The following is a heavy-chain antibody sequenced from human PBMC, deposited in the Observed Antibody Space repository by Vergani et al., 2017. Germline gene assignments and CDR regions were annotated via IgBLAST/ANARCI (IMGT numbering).Heavy chain of an antibody. CDR2: SKSKSDGGTT. J-gene: IGHJ6*02. CDR1: GFTFSHVW. V-gene: IGHV3-15*01. CDR3: TTDRAVTPYYYYYYGMDV. D-gene: IGHD4-11*01. Sequence: EVQLVESGGGLVKPGGSLRLSFAASGFTFSHVWTSWVRQAPGKGLGWVGRSKSKSDGGTTDYAAPVKGRFTIYRDDSKNTLYLQMNSLKAEDTAVYYCTTDRAVTPYYYYYYGMDVWGQGTTVTVS.